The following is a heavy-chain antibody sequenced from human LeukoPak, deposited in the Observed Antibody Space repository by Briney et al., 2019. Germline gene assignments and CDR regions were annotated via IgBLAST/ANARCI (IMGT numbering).Heavy chain of an antibody. CDR2: IYPRDGST. Sequence: QAXXXXLEWMGMIYPRDGSTSYAQNFQGRVTVTRDTSTTTVHMELRGLRSEDTAVYYCARDQEGFDYWGQGTVVTVSS. J-gene: IGHJ4*02. CDR3: ARDQEGFDY. V-gene: IGHV1-46*01.